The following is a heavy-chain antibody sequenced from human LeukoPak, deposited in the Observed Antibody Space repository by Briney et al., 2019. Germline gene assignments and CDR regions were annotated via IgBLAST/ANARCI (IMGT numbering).Heavy chain of an antibody. D-gene: IGHD4-17*01. V-gene: IGHV4-59*01. Sequence: PSETLSLTCTVPGGSISSYYWSSIRHPPGKRLEWIGHNYYSGSTNYNPSLKSRVTISVDTSMNQFSLKLSSVTAADTAVYYCARVRYGDCFDYWGQGTLVTVSS. CDR3: ARVRYGDCFDY. CDR1: GGSISSYY. CDR2: NYYSGST. J-gene: IGHJ4*02.